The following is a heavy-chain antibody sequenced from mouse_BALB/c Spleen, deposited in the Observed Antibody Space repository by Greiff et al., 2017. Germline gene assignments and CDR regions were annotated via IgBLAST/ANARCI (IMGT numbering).Heavy chain of an antibody. CDR3: ARSANWCFDY. J-gene: IGHJ2*01. CDR2: IYPGDGDT. CDR1: GYAFSSYW. Sequence: QVQLQQSGAELVRPGSSVKISCKASGYAFSSYWMNWVKQRPGQGLEWIGQIYPGDGDTNYNGKFKGKATLTADKSSSTAYMQLSSLTSEDSAVYFCARSANWCFDYWGQGTTLTVSS. V-gene: IGHV1-80*01. D-gene: IGHD4-1*01.